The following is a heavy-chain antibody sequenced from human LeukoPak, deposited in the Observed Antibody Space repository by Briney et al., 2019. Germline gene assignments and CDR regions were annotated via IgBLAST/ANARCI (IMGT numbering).Heavy chain of an antibody. Sequence: GRSLRLSCAASGFTFSSYAMHWVRQAPGKGLEWVAVISYDGSNKYYADSVKGRFTISRDNSKNTLYLQMNSLRAEDTAVYYCARDQGYGDYVAYWGQGTLVTVSS. D-gene: IGHD4-17*01. CDR3: ARDQGYGDYVAY. CDR1: GFTFSSYA. CDR2: ISYDGSNK. V-gene: IGHV3-30-3*01. J-gene: IGHJ4*02.